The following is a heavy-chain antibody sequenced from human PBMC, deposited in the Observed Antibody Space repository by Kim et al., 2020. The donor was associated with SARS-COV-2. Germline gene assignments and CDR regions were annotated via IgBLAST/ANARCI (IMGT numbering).Heavy chain of an antibody. CDR2: ITPSGSST. CDR1: GFTFSSFD. CDR3: ARTTAAAS. Sequence: GGSLRLSCVASGFTFSSFDINWVRQAPGRGLEWVSTITPSGSSTFYSDSVKGRFTVSRDNAKNALYLQMNNLRVEDTAIYYCARTTAAASWGQGTLVTVSS. D-gene: IGHD6-13*01. V-gene: IGHV3-23*01. J-gene: IGHJ5*02.